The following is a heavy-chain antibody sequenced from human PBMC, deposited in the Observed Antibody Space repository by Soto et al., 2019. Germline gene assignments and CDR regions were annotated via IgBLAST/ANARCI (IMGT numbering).Heavy chain of an antibody. CDR3: ARVWDIVVVPAANYHYGMDV. CDR1: GFTFSSYS. V-gene: IGHV3-21*01. D-gene: IGHD2-2*01. Sequence: GGSLRLSCAASGFTFSSYSMNWVRQAPGKGLEWVSSISSSSSYIYYADSVKGRFTISRDNAKNSLYLQMNSLRAEDTAVYYCARVWDIVVVPAANYHYGMDVWGQGTTVTVSS. J-gene: IGHJ6*02. CDR2: ISSSSSYI.